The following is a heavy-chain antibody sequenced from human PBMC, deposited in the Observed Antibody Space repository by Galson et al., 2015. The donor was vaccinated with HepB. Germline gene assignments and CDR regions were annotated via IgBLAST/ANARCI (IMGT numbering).Heavy chain of an antibody. CDR3: AITMDFWSGYYQRSYYYGMDV. J-gene: IGHJ6*02. D-gene: IGHD3-3*01. CDR2: ISSSSSTI. Sequence: SLRLSCAASGFTFSSYSMNWVRQAPGKGLEWVSYISSSSSTIYYADSVKGRFTISRDNAKNSLYLQMNSLRDEDTAVYYCAITMDFWSGYYQRSYYYGMDVWGQGTTVTVSS. V-gene: IGHV3-48*02. CDR1: GFTFSSYS.